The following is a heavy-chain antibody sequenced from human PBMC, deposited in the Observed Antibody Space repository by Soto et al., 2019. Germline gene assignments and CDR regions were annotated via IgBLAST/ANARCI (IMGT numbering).Heavy chain of an antibody. Sequence: GGSLRLSCAASGFTFSSYSMNWVRQAPGKGLEWVSYISSSSSTIYYADSVKGRFTISRDNAKNSLYLKMNSLRDEDTAVYYCARTDRKAGFDYWGQGTLVTVSS. CDR2: ISSSSSTI. J-gene: IGHJ4*02. V-gene: IGHV3-48*02. CDR1: GFTFSSYS. D-gene: IGHD6-25*01. CDR3: ARTDRKAGFDY.